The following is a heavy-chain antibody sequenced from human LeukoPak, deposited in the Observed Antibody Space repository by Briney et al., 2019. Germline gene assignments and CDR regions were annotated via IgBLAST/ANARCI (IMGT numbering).Heavy chain of an antibody. CDR2: IYRGRT. J-gene: IGHJ4*02. V-gene: IGHV4-30-2*01. D-gene: IGHD4-17*01. CDR3: AREGEYGDSYY. CDR1: GDSISSDAYY. Sequence: SETLSLTCVVSGDSISSDAYYWNWTRQAPGKGPEWIGNIYRGRTRFNPSLTSRVTISLDMSKTHVSLNLTSVTAADTAIYYCAREGEYGDSYYWGQGTLV.